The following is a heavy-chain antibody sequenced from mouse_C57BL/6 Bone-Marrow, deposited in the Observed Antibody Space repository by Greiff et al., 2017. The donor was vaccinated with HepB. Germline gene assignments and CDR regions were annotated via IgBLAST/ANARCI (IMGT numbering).Heavy chain of an antibody. D-gene: IGHD4-1*01. CDR2: IAPSDSYT. CDR1: GYTFTSYW. J-gene: IGHJ2*01. Sequence: QVQLQQPGAELVKPGASVKLSCKASGYTFTSYWMQWVKQRPGQGLEWIGEIAPSDSYTNYNQKFKGKATLTVDTSSSTAYMQLSSLTSEDSAVYDCARSNWGYYFDYWGQGTTLTVSS. CDR3: ARSNWGYYFDY. V-gene: IGHV1-50*01.